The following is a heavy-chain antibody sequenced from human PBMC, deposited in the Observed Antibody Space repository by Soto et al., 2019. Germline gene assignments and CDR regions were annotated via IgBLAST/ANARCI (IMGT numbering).Heavy chain of an antibody. CDR3: ARDRDDYGSGNYYNRIDF. CDR2: LIPIFGTP. Sequence: VQLVQSGAEVKKPGSSVKVSCKASGGIFSTYAISWLRQAPGQGLEWMGGLIPIFGTPNYAQKFQGRVTITADESTSTAYMEQSRLRSEYTAVYYCARDRDDYGSGNYYNRIDFWGQGTLVTVSS. V-gene: IGHV1-69*01. CDR1: GGIFSTYA. D-gene: IGHD3-10*01. J-gene: IGHJ4*02.